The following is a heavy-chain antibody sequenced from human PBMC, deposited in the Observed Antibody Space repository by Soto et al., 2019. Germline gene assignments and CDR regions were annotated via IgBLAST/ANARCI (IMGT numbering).Heavy chain of an antibody. D-gene: IGHD1-1*01. Sequence: QVHLVQSGGGVVQPGRSLRLSCAASGFTFSRYYIYWVRRAPGKGLEWVAVISDDGIKQYYADSVKGRFTVSRDNSKNTLYLQMNSLRLDDTAIYYCARDSADNNDWQKTSPLTDYWGQGTLVTVSS. CDR3: ARDSADNNDWQKTSPLTDY. V-gene: IGHV3-30-3*01. J-gene: IGHJ4*02. CDR1: GFTFSRYY. CDR2: ISDDGIKQ.